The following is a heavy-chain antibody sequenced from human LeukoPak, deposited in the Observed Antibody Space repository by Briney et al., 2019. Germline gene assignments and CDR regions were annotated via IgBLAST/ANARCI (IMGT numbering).Heavy chain of an antibody. CDR2: IYYSGNT. Sequence: SETLSLTCTVSGGSITSSSYYWGWIRQPPGRGLEWIGTIYYSGNTFYNPSLESRVTISVDTSKNPFSLKLSSVTAADTAVYYCARSYCGSDCSSGGGIVDYWGQGTLVTVSS. V-gene: IGHV4-39*01. CDR3: ARSYCGSDCSSGGGIVDY. D-gene: IGHD2-21*02. CDR1: GGSITSSSYY. J-gene: IGHJ4*02.